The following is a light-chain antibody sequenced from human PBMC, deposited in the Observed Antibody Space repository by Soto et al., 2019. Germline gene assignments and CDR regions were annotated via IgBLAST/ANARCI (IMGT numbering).Light chain of an antibody. J-gene: IGKJ4*01. CDR1: QSVRSS. V-gene: IGKV3-11*01. Sequence: EIVMTQSPGTLSVSPGERATLFCRASQSVRSSLAWYHQKPGQPPRLFIYDASTRATGIPARFSGSGSGTDLTLTISSLEPEDFAVYYRQQRSKWPVTFGGGTKVDIK. CDR2: DAS. CDR3: QQRSKWPVT.